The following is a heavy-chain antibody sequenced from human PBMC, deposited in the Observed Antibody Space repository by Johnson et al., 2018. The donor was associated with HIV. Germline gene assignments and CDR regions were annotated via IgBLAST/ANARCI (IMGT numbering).Heavy chain of an antibody. CDR1: GFTFSSYA. V-gene: IGHV3-30*04. CDR2: ISYDGSNQ. J-gene: IGHJ3*02. Sequence: QMLLVESGGGLVQPGRSLILSCAASGFTFSSYAMHWVRQAPGKGLEWVAVISYDGSNQYYADSVKGRFTISRDNSKNTLYLQMNSLRAEDTAVYYCAKELGIPSGWYRGAFDIWGQGTMVTVSS. D-gene: IGHD6-19*01. CDR3: AKELGIPSGWYRGAFDI.